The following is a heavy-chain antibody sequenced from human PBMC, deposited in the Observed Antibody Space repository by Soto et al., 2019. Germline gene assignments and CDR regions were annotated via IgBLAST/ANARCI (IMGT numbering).Heavy chain of an antibody. Sequence: EVQLEESGGGLVQPGRSLRLSCAASGFNFDDYALHWVRQAPGKGLERVSSISAKSVSRDYGDSVKGRFTISRDNAKNSLYLQMDSMRPEDTAFYYCAKPMMAKILVVPSALDHWGQGTLVTVSS. J-gene: IGHJ4*02. CDR3: AKPMMAKILVVPSALDH. V-gene: IGHV3-9*01. CDR2: ISAKSVSR. CDR1: GFNFDDYA. D-gene: IGHD2-2*01.